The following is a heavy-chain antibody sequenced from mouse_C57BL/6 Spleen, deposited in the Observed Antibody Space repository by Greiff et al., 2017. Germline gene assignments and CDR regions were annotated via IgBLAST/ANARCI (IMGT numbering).Heavy chain of an antibody. D-gene: IGHD2-3*01. CDR3: ARAIYDGYYGDAMDY. CDR1: GFSLTSYG. J-gene: IGHJ4*01. V-gene: IGHV2-2*01. CDR2: IWSGGST. Sequence: VMLVESGPGLVQPSQSLSITCTVSGFSLTSYGVHWVRQSPGKGLEWLGVIWSGGSTDYNAAFISRLSISKDNSKSQVFFKMNSLQADDTAIYYCARAIYDGYYGDAMDYWGQGTSVTVSS.